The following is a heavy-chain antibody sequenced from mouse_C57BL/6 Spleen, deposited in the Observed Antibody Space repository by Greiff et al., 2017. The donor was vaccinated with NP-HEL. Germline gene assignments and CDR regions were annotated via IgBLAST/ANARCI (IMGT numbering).Heavy chain of an antibody. V-gene: IGHV1-18*01. CDR2: INPNNGGT. CDR1: GYTFTDYN. J-gene: IGHJ4*01. CDR3: ARATAQATAMDY. D-gene: IGHD3-2*02. Sequence: EVQLVESGPELVKPGASVKIPCKASGYTFTDYNMDWVKQSHGKSLEWIGDINPNNGGTIYNQKFKGKATLTVDKSSSTAYMELRSLTSEDTAVYYCARATAQATAMDYWGQGTSVTVSS.